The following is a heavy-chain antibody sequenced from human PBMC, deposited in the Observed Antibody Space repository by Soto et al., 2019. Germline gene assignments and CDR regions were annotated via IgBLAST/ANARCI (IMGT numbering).Heavy chain of an antibody. V-gene: IGHV3-23*01. J-gene: IGHJ6*02. Sequence: EVQLLESGGGLVQPGGSLRLSCVASGFPFSSYAMSWVRQTPGRGLECVSSISSGSNTYYTDSVRGRFTISRDNSKNSLYLQMSSLRADDTALYYCAKASATGKSDGMDVWGQGTTVSDSS. D-gene: IGHD7-27*01. CDR1: GFPFSSYA. CDR3: AKASATGKSDGMDV. CDR2: ISSGSNT.